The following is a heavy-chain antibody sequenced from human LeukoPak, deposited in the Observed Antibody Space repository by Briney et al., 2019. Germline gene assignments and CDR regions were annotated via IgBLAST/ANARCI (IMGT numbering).Heavy chain of an antibody. Sequence: GGSLRLSCAASGFTFSSNYMSWVRQAPGKGLEWVSVIYSGGSTYYADSVKGRFTISRDNAKNSLYLQMNSLRAEDTALYHCAREAVVRGALNWFDPWGQGTLVTVSS. V-gene: IGHV3-53*01. CDR1: GFTFSSNY. J-gene: IGHJ5*02. CDR2: IYSGGST. CDR3: AREAVVRGALNWFDP. D-gene: IGHD3-10*01.